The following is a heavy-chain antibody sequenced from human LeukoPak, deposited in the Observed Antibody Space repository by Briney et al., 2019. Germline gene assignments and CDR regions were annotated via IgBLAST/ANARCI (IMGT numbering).Heavy chain of an antibody. D-gene: IGHD2-8*02. V-gene: IGHV1-2*02. CDR1: GYTFTSYG. Sequence: GASVKVSCKASGYTFTSYGISWVRQAPGQGLEWMGWINPNSGGTNYAQKFQGRVTMTRDTSISTAYMELSRLRSGDTAVYYCARVGSGLLGYFDYWGQGTLVTVSS. CDR2: INPNSGGT. J-gene: IGHJ4*02. CDR3: ARVGSGLLGYFDY.